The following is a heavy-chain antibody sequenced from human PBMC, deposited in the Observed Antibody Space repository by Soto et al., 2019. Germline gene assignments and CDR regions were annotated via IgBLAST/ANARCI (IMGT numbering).Heavy chain of an antibody. J-gene: IGHJ4*02. CDR2: VTHSGTA. Sequence: TLSLTGAVSGGSIDSGAFSVSWIRQPPGKGLEWIGYVTHSGTAYSIPSLNGRLTLSVDSSQTQFSLKLTSVTAADSAFYYCARIHWAQSSLDYWGRGILVTVSS. V-gene: IGHV4-30-2*01. D-gene: IGHD6-19*01. CDR1: GGSIDSGAFS. CDR3: ARIHWAQSSLDY.